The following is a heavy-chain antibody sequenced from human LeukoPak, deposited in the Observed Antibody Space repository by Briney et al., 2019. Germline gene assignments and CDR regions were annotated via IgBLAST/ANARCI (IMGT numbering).Heavy chain of an antibody. D-gene: IGHD6-13*01. V-gene: IGHV3-7*01. J-gene: IGHJ3*02. Sequence: GGSLRLSCAASGFTVSSNCMSWVRQAPGKGLEWVANIRQDGSEKYYVDSVKGRFTISRDNAKNSLSLQMNSLRAEDTAMYYCARIKYNSNWWEAFDIWGQGTMVTVSS. CDR3: ARIKYNSNWWEAFDI. CDR2: IRQDGSEK. CDR1: GFTVSSNC.